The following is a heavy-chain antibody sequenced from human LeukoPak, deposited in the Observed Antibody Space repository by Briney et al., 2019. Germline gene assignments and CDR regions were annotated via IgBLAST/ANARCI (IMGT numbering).Heavy chain of an antibody. CDR3: ATVTVYGV. D-gene: IGHD2-8*01. Sequence: PGGSLRLSCAASGFTFSNYEMNWVRQAPGKGLEWISYISSSGSLIYYSDSVEGRFTISRDNAKNSLYLHMNSLRAEDTAVYYCATVTVYGVWGQGTLVTVSS. CDR1: GFTFSNYE. V-gene: IGHV3-48*03. J-gene: IGHJ4*02. CDR2: ISSSGSLI.